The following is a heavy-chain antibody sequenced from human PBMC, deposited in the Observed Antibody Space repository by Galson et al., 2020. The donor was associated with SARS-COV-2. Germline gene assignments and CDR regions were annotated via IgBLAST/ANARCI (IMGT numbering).Heavy chain of an antibody. CDR1: GYTFTSYD. CDR2: MNPNSGKT. V-gene: IGHV1-8*01. Sequence: ASVKVSCKASGYTFTSYDINWVRQATGQGLEWMGWMNPNSGKTGYAQKFQGRVTMTRNTSINTAYMELSSLRSEDTAVYYCARGLYPIYDRSGYYYGPPNWFDPWGQGTLVTVSS. D-gene: IGHD3-22*01. J-gene: IGHJ5*02. CDR3: ARGLYPIYDRSGYYYGPPNWFDP.